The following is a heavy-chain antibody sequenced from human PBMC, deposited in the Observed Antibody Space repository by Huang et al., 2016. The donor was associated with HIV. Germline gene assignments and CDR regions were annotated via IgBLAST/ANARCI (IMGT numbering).Heavy chain of an antibody. CDR3: ARMFKYDSGGYWGNDAFDI. CDR2: ISDMART. V-gene: IGHV4-34*02. D-gene: IGHD3-22*01. Sequence: QVQLQQWGAELLKPSETLSLTCAVSGGSFSGHYWTWIRQPPGRGLEWIGEISDMARTPYNPSRKSRVTIAGDTSQSQFSLKLNSVTAADTAIYYCARMFKYDSGGYWGNDAFDIWGQGTMVTVSS. CDR1: GGSFSGHY. J-gene: IGHJ3*02.